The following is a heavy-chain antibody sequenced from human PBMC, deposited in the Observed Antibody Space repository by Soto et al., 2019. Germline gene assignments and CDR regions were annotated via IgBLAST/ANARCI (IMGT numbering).Heavy chain of an antibody. J-gene: IGHJ6*02. CDR2: IYYSGST. CDR3: ARDSPPMDV. CDR1: GSPISSGDYY. Sequence: PSETLSLTCTFSGSPISSGDYYWSWIRQPPGKGLEWIGYIYYSGSTYYNPSLKSRVTISVDTSKNQFSLKLSSVTAADTAVYYCARDSPPMDVWGQGTTVTVSS. V-gene: IGHV4-30-4*01.